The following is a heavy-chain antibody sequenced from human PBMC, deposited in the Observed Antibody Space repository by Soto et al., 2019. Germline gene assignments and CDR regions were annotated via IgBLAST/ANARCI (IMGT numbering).Heavy chain of an antibody. V-gene: IGHV3-21*01. CDR3: ARAMGTDGWSNHPFDI. Sequence: PGGSLRLSCATSGFTFSSFGMSWVRQAPGKGLEWVSVIGGSGNKKFYVDSVKGRFIISRDNAKNSVFLQMNGLRVEDTAVYFCARAMGTDGWSNHPFDIWGQGTMVTVSS. J-gene: IGHJ3*02. CDR2: IGGSGNKK. D-gene: IGHD6-19*01. CDR1: GFTFSSFG.